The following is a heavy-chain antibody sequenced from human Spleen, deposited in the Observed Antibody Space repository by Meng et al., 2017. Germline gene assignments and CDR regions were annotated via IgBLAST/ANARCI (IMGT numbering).Heavy chain of an antibody. V-gene: IGHV3-11*01. CDR2: ISRDGTMI. D-gene: IGHD3-16*02. Sequence: GESLKISCAASGFTFSDYYMSWIRQAPGKGLEWISYISRDGTMIYYADSVKGRFTISRHNLKNTLYLQMNSLRAEDTAVYYCVSGGYLDSWGQGTLVTVSS. J-gene: IGHJ4*02. CDR1: GFTFSDYY. CDR3: VSGGYLDS.